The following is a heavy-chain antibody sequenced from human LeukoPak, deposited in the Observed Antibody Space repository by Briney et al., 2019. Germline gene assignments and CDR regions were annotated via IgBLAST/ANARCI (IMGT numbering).Heavy chain of an antibody. D-gene: IGHD3-10*01. V-gene: IGHV5-51*01. CDR2: IYPGDSDT. CDR3: ARQSRDGSKTRGYYFDH. Sequence: GESLKISCQVSGYIFTDYWIGWVRPMPGKGLESVGIIYPGDSDTAYSPFFQGQVTISVDKSISTVYLQWSSLKASDTAMYYCARQSRDGSKTRGYYFDHWGQGTLVTVSS. CDR1: GYIFTDYW. J-gene: IGHJ4*02.